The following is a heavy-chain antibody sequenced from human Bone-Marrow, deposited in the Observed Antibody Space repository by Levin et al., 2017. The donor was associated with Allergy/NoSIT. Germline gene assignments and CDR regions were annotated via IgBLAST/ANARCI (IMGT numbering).Heavy chain of an antibody. Sequence: ASVKVSCKASGYSFTTYEINWVRHVTGQGPEWLGWMNPNTGATDYAGKFQGRVTMTRNIPINTAYMELSSLRFEDTALYFCARAGGSGPIGDYYGMDVWGQGTTVAVSS. CDR3: ARAGGSGPIGDYYGMDV. J-gene: IGHJ6*02. CDR2: MNPNTGAT. CDR1: GYSFTTYE. D-gene: IGHD3-10*01. V-gene: IGHV1-8*01.